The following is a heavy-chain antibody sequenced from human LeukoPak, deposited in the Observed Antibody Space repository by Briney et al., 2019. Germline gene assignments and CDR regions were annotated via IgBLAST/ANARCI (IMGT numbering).Heavy chain of an antibody. Sequence: KTSETLSLTCTVSGGSISSYDWSWIRQPPGKGLEWIGYIYYSGSTNYNPSLKSRVTISVDTSKNQFSLKLSSVTAADTAVYYCARIDSSGYYRWFDPWGQGTLVTVSS. CDR3: ARIDSSGYYRWFDP. V-gene: IGHV4-59*01. CDR2: IYYSGST. CDR1: GGSISSYD. D-gene: IGHD3-22*01. J-gene: IGHJ5*02.